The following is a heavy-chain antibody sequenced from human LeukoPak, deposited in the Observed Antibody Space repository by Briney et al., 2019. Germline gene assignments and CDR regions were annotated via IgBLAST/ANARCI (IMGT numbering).Heavy chain of an antibody. V-gene: IGHV4-38-2*02. CDR1: GYSISSGYY. J-gene: IGHJ5*02. D-gene: IGHD1-14*01. Sequence: SETLSLTCTVSGYSISSGYYWGWIRQPPGKGLEWIGSIYHSGSTYYKPSLKSRVTISVDTSKNQFSLKLRSVTAADTAVYYCARVTSRLCWFDPWGQGTLVTVSS. CDR3: ARVTSRLCWFDP. CDR2: IYHSGST.